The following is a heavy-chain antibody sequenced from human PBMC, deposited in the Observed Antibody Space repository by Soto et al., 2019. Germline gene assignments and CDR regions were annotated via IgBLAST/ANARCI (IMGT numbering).Heavy chain of an antibody. CDR3: ARLGGVPSSSPGIAY. J-gene: IGHJ4*02. CDR1: GASISRYY. CDR2: FYKSGTT. D-gene: IGHD6-13*01. V-gene: IGHV4-59*08. Sequence: PSETLSLTCTVSGASISRYYWSWIRQSPGKGLEWIGYFYKSGTTISNPSLKSRITISVDTSKNQFSLRLSSVSAIDTAVYYCARLGGVPSSSPGIAYWGQGTLVTVSS.